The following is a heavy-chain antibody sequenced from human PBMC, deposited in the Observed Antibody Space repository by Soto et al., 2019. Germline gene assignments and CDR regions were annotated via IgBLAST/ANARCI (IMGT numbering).Heavy chain of an antibody. Sequence: QVQLVQSGAEVNEPGASVRLSCKASGYNFNDYYIYWVRQAPGLGLECMGWINPNGGGTSYEDKFRGRVTFTRDRSLNTAYLEVSRLTSDDTAVYYCARDLRIYTIQQYYYYSMDVWGQGTTVTV. V-gene: IGHV1-2*07. CDR2: INPNGGGT. D-gene: IGHD2-21*01. CDR3: ARDLRIYTIQQYYYYSMDV. J-gene: IGHJ6*02. CDR1: GYNFNDYY.